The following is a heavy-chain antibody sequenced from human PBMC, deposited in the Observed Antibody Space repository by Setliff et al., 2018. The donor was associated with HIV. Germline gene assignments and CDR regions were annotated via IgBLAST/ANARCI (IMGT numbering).Heavy chain of an antibody. V-gene: IGHV4-61*10. Sequence: PSETLSLTCTVSGGSLNTGTYYWSWIRQPAGEGLEWIGHIYITEDTDYNPSLKSRVTISVATSKNQFSLKLNSVTTADTAVYYCARSRTSSGYYGVTGYGMDVWGQGTTVTVSS. J-gene: IGHJ6*02. CDR3: ARSRTSSGYYGVTGYGMDV. CDR1: GGSLNTGTYY. CDR2: IYITEDT. D-gene: IGHD3-22*01.